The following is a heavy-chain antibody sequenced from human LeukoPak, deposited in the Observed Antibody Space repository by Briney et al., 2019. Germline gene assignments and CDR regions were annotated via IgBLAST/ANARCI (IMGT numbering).Heavy chain of an antibody. J-gene: IGHJ6*02. D-gene: IGHD3-10*02. Sequence: SETLSLTCTVSGGSISSGGYYWSWIRQHPGKGLEWIGYIYYSGSTYYNPSLKSRVTISVDTSKNQSSLKLSSVTAADTAVYYCARDMFPYYYYGMDVWGQGTTVTVSS. CDR2: IYYSGST. V-gene: IGHV4-31*03. CDR1: GGSISSGGYY. CDR3: ARDMFPYYYYGMDV.